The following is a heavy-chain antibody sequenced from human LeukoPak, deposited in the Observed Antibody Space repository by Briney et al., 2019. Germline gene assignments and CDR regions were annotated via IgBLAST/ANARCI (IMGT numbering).Heavy chain of an antibody. CDR3: ARNEPIVGATWFYDY. Sequence: ASVKVSCRVSGYTLTELSMHWVRQAPGKGLEWMGGFDPEDGETIYARKFQGRVTMTEDTSTDTAYMELRSLGSDDTAMYYCARNEPIVGATWFYDYWGQGTLVTVSS. CDR1: GYTLTELS. CDR2: FDPEDGET. D-gene: IGHD1-26*01. V-gene: IGHV1-24*01. J-gene: IGHJ4*02.